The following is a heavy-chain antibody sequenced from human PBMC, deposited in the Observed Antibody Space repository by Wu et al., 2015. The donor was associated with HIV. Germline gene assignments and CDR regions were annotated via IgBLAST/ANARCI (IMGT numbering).Heavy chain of an antibody. CDR1: GYTFTGYY. D-gene: IGHD2-2*01. CDR2: INPNSGGT. J-gene: IGHJ5*02. V-gene: IGHV1-2*02. Sequence: QVQLVQSGAEVKKPGASVKVSCKASGYTFTGYYMHWVRQAPGRGLEWMGWINPNSGGTNYAQKFQGRVTMTRDTSISTAYMELSRLRSDDTAVYYCARSGDIVVVPAAIWWFDPWGQGTLVTVSS. CDR3: ARSGDIVVVPAAIWWFDP.